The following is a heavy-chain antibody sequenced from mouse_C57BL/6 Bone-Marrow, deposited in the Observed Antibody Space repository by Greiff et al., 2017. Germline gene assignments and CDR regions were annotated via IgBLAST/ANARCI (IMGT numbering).Heavy chain of an antibody. Sequence: QVQLQQPGAELVKPGASVKMSCKASGYTFTSSWITWVKQRPGQGLEWIGDIYPGSGSTNYNEKFKSKATLTVATSSSTAYMQLSSLTSEDSAVYYCARPYYSNYWYFDVWGTGTTVTVSS. J-gene: IGHJ1*03. V-gene: IGHV1-55*01. CDR1: GYTFTSSW. D-gene: IGHD2-5*01. CDR2: IYPGSGST. CDR3: ARPYYSNYWYFDV.